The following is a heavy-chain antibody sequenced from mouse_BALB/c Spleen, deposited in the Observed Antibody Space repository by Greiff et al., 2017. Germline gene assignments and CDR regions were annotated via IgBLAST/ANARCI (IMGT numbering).Heavy chain of an antibody. V-gene: IGHV1S81*02. CDR1: GYSFTSYW. J-gene: IGHJ4*01. CDR2: IIPNNGRT. CDR3: ARRGYPYAMDY. D-gene: IGHD2-14*01. Sequence: VQLQQSGAELVKPGASVKLSCKASGYSFTSYWRYWVKQRPGQGLVWIGEIIPNNGRTNYNQKFKSKATLTVDKSSSTAYMQLSSLTSEDSAVYYCARRGYPYAMDYWGQGTSVTVSS.